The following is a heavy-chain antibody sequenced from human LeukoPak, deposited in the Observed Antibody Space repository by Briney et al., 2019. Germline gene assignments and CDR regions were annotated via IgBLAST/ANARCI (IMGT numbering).Heavy chain of an antibody. Sequence: HGESLKISCKGSAYRFTDYWIAWVRQMPGKGLEWMGIIYPGDSDTRYSPSFQGQVTISVDTSISTAYLQWSSLKASDTAIYYCARQNAEVSYFDYWGQGTLVTVSS. D-gene: IGHD1-1*01. V-gene: IGHV5-51*01. CDR1: AYRFTDYW. J-gene: IGHJ4*02. CDR2: IYPGDSDT. CDR3: ARQNAEVSYFDY.